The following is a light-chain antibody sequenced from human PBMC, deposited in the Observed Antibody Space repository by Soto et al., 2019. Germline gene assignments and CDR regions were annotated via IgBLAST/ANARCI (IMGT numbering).Light chain of an antibody. CDR1: QSVLYSSNNKSY. CDR2: WAS. J-gene: IGKJ3*01. Sequence: DIVMTQSPDSLAVSLGERATVNCKSSQSVLYSSNNKSYLAWYQQKPGQPPKLLIYWASTRESGVPERFSGSGSGTDFTLTITILQAEDVXVYXXQQYYTTLFTXGPGTKVDIK. V-gene: IGKV4-1*01. CDR3: QQYYTTLFT.